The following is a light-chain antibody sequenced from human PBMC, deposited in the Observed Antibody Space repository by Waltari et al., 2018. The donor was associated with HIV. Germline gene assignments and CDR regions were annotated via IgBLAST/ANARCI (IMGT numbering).Light chain of an antibody. J-gene: IGLJ2*01. CDR2: SVT. CDR1: TSDFAPSHF. Sequence: QSALTQPASVSGSPGQSVTISCTGTTSDFAPSHFVSWSQQHPANAPKFIIYSVTSRPSGVPPRFSGSKSGNTASLTISGLRAEDEALYYCSTHTGNDTLAFGGGTKLTVL. V-gene: IGLV2-14*03. CDR3: STHTGNDTLA.